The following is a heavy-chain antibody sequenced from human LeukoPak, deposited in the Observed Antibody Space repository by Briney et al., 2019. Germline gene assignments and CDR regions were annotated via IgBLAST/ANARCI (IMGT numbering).Heavy chain of an antibody. CDR3: NTHCSSPSCYGNFDY. D-gene: IGHD2-2*01. J-gene: IGHJ4*02. Sequence: ESGPALVKPTQTLTLTCTFSGFSLSTSGMRVSWIRQPPGKALEWLARIDWDDDKFYSTSLKTRLTISKDTSKNQVVLTMTNMDPVDTATYYCNTHCSSPSCYGNFDYWGQGTLVTVSS. V-gene: IGHV2-70*04. CDR2: IDWDDDK. CDR1: GFSLSTSGMR.